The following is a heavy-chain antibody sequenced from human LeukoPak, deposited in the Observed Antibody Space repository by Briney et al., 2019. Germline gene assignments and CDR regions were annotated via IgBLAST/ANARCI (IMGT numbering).Heavy chain of an antibody. Sequence: SETLSLTCTVSGYSISSGYYWGWIRQPPGKGLEWIGSIYHSGRTFYNPSLKSRVTISVDTSKNQFSLKLSSVTAADTAVYYCAREVVVATTDWFDPWGQGTLVTVSS. J-gene: IGHJ5*02. D-gene: IGHD2-15*01. CDR1: GYSISSGYY. CDR2: IYHSGRT. CDR3: AREVVVATTDWFDP. V-gene: IGHV4-38-2*02.